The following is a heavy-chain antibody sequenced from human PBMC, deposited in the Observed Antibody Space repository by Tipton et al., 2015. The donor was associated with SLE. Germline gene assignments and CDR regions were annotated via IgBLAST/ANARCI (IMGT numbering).Heavy chain of an antibody. CDR2: IYYSGST. Sequence: LRLSCTVSGASISSGDYYWSWIRQPPGKGLEWIGYIYYSGSTYYNPSLKSRVTISVDTSKNQFSLKLSSVTAADTAVYYCARDLRGYSSSWSGFFDYWGQGTLVTVSS. V-gene: IGHV4-30-4*01. J-gene: IGHJ4*02. D-gene: IGHD6-13*01. CDR1: GASISSGDYY. CDR3: ARDLRGYSSSWSGFFDY.